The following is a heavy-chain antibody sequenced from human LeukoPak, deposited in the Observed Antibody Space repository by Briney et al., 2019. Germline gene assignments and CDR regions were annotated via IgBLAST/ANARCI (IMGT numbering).Heavy chain of an antibody. Sequence: PSETLSLTCAVYGGSFSGYYWSWVRQPPGKGLEWIGEINHSGSTNYNPSLKIRVTISVDTSRNQFSLKLSSVTAADTAVYYCARGAGDTAMAYWGQGTLVTVSS. V-gene: IGHV4-34*01. CDR3: ARGAGDTAMAY. CDR2: INHSGST. CDR1: GGSFSGYY. D-gene: IGHD5-18*01. J-gene: IGHJ4*02.